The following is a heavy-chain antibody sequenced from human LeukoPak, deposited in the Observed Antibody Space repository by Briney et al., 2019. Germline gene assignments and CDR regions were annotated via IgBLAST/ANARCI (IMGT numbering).Heavy chain of an antibody. V-gene: IGHV1-2*06. D-gene: IGHD3-10*01. CDR3: ARDGALYYYGSGSYAKGMDV. J-gene: IGHJ6*02. CDR2: INPNSGGT. Sequence: GASVKVSCKASGYTFTGYYMHWVRQAPGQGLEWMGRINPNSGGTNYAQKFQGRVTMTRGTSISTAYMELSRLRSDDTAVYYCARDGALYYYGSGSYAKGMDVWGQGTTVTVSS. CDR1: GYTFTGYY.